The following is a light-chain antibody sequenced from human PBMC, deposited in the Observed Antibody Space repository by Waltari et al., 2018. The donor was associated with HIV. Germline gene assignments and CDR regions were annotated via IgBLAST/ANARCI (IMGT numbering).Light chain of an antibody. CDR2: TNN. J-gene: IGLJ1*01. CDR1: TSNIGDNT. CDR3: ATWDNSQIGFYV. Sequence: QSVLTQPPSASGTPGQRVTISCSGTTSNIGDNTVTWYQQLPGAAPKLLIHTNNQRPSGVPDRFAGSRSGTSASLAISGLQSEDEADYYCATWDNSQIGFYVFGTGTKVTVL. V-gene: IGLV1-44*01.